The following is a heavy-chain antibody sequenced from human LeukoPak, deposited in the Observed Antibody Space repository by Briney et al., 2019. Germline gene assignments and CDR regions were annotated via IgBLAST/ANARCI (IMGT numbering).Heavy chain of an antibody. CDR1: GFTFSSYA. CDR3: AKNRQDYDSGDYFDY. V-gene: IGHV3-23*01. CDR2: ISGSGGST. Sequence: GGSLRLSCAASGFTFSSYAMSWVRQAPGKGLEWVSAISGSGGSTYYADSEKGRFTISRGNSKNTLYLQMNSLRAEDTAVYYCAKNRQDYDSGDYFDYWGQEPLVTVSS. J-gene: IGHJ4*02. D-gene: IGHD3-22*01.